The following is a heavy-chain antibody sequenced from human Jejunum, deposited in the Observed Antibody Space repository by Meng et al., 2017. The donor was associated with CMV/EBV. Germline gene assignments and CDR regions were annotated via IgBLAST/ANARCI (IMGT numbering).Heavy chain of an antibody. CDR3: ARGYYDTSSFY. Sequence: LTCAVYGGSFSGYYWSWIRQPPGKGLEWIGRIDQSGSTKYNPSLKSRVTISVDTSKNQFSLKLSSVTAADTAVYYCARGYYDTSSFYWGQGTLVTVSS. D-gene: IGHD3-22*01. J-gene: IGHJ4*02. CDR1: GGSFSGYY. CDR2: IDQSGST. V-gene: IGHV4-34*01.